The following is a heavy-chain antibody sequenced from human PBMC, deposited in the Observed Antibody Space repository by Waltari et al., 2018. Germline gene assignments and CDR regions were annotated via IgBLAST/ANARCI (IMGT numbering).Heavy chain of an antibody. CDR3: ARDSGSYSLDY. Sequence: QLQLQESGPGLVKPSETLSLTCTVSGGSISSSSYYWGWIRQPPGKGLEWIGSIYYSGSTYYNPSLKSRGTISVDTSKNQFSLKLSSVTAADTAVYYCARDSGSYSLDYWGQGTLVTVSS. CDR1: GGSISSSSYY. CDR2: IYYSGST. D-gene: IGHD1-26*01. J-gene: IGHJ4*02. V-gene: IGHV4-39*07.